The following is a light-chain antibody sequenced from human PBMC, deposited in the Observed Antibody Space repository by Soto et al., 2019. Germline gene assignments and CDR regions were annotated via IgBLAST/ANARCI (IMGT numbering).Light chain of an antibody. J-gene: IGKJ4*01. CDR2: GAY. Sequence: EIVITQSPATLSVSPGERATLFCRASQNINNNLAWYQQKPGQAPRLLIYGAYTRATGIPATFSGSGSGTEFTLTISSLQSEDSAVYYCQQYNSWPPLTFGGGTKVDI. CDR3: QQYNSWPPLT. V-gene: IGKV3-15*01. CDR1: QNINNN.